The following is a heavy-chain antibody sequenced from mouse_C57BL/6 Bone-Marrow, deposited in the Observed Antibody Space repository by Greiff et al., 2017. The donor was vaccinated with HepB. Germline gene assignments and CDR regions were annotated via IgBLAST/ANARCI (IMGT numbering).Heavy chain of an antibody. V-gene: IGHV5-17*01. CDR2: ISSGSSTI. D-gene: IGHD2-5*01. Sequence: EVQLVESGGGLVKPGGSLKLSCAASGFTFSDYGMHWVRQAPEKGLEWVAYISSGSSTIYYADTVKGRFTISRDNAKNTLFMQMTSLRSEDTAMYYCAIGSNYGRDYWGQGTTLTVSS. J-gene: IGHJ2*01. CDR1: GFTFSDYG. CDR3: AIGSNYGRDY.